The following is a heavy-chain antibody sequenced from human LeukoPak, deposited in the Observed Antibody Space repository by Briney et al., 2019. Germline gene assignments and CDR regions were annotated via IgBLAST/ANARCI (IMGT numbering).Heavy chain of an antibody. V-gene: IGHV3-23*01. Sequence: GGSLRLSCTTTGFTFSDYSMTWVRQAPGKGLEWVSIITGSGLTTYYAESVKGRFTISRDNSKNTLYLQMNSLRAEDTAVYYCAKEVGTGGDYWGQGTLVTVSS. D-gene: IGHD1-14*01. J-gene: IGHJ4*02. CDR3: AKEVGTGGDY. CDR1: GFTFSDYS. CDR2: ITGSGLTT.